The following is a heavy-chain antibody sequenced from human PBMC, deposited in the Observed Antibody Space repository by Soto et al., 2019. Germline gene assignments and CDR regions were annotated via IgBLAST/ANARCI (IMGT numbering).Heavy chain of an antibody. CDR1: GYSFTSYW. D-gene: IGHD3-10*01. J-gene: IGHJ6*02. CDR3: ARHAHYYGSGSIADYYYGMDV. Sequence: XESLKISCKGSGYSFTSYWIGWVRQMPGKGLEWMGIIYPGDSDTRYSPSFQGQVTISADKSISTAYLQWSSLKASDTAMYYCARHAHYYGSGSIADYYYGMDVWGQGTTVTVSS. CDR2: IYPGDSDT. V-gene: IGHV5-51*01.